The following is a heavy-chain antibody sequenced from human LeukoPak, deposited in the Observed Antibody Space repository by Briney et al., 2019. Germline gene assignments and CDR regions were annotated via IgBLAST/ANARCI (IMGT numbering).Heavy chain of an antibody. D-gene: IGHD4-17*01. Sequence: GGSLRLSCAASGFTFSSYAMHWVRQAPGKGLEWVAVISYDGGNKYYADSVKGRFTISRDNSKNTLYLQMNSLRAGDTAVYYCARGDYGGNSPYFDYWGQGTLVTVSS. J-gene: IGHJ4*02. CDR1: GFTFSSYA. CDR3: ARGDYGGNSPYFDY. V-gene: IGHV3-30-3*01. CDR2: ISYDGGNK.